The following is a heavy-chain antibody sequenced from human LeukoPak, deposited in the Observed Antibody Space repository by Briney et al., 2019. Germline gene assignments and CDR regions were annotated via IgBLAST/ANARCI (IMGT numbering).Heavy chain of an antibody. Sequence: GGPQRLSCAASGFTFSSYWMSWVRQAPGKGLEWVAFIWYDGSNKYYADSVKGRFTISRDNSKNTLYLQMNSLRAEDTAVYYCAKDRVPYGSGSYAAMDVWGKGTTVTISS. CDR1: GFTFSSYW. CDR2: IWYDGSNK. CDR3: AKDRVPYGSGSYAAMDV. V-gene: IGHV3-30*02. J-gene: IGHJ6*03. D-gene: IGHD3-10*01.